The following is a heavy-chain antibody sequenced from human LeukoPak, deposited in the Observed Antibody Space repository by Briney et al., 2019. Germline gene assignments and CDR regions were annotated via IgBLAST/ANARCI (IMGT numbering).Heavy chain of an antibody. J-gene: IGHJ4*02. CDR3: ARVREDYYDSSGYYHCHFDY. CDR1: GGSISSSSYY. CDR2: IYYSGST. V-gene: IGHV4-39*07. D-gene: IGHD3-22*01. Sequence: TPSETLSLTCPVSGGSISSSSYYWGWIRQPPGKGLEWLGSIYYSGSTYYNPSLKSRVTISVDTSKNQFSLKLRSVTAADTAVYYCARVREDYYDSSGYYHCHFDYWGQGTLVTVSS.